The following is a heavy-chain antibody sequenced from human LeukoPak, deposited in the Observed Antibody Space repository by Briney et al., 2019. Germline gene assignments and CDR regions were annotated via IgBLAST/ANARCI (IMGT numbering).Heavy chain of an antibody. CDR2: INRDGSST. V-gene: IGHV3-74*01. CDR1: GFTFSSYW. J-gene: IGHJ4*02. CDR3: ARDAYGDYVVDY. Sequence: PGGSLRLSCAASGFTFSSYWMHWVRQAPGEGRVWVSRINRDGSSTSYADSVKGRFTISRDNAKNTLYLQMNSLRAEDTAVYYCARDAYGDYVVDYWGQGILVTVSS. D-gene: IGHD4-17*01.